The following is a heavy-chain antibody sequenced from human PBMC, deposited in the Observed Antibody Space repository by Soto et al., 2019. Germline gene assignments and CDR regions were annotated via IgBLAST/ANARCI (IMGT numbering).Heavy chain of an antibody. CDR1: GFTFSSYE. Sequence: GGSLRVSCAASGFTFSSYEMNWVRQAPGKGLEGVAYISSSGSTISYADSVKGRFTISRDNAKNSLYLQMNSLRAEDTAVYYCASDLALLWFEEDYYGMDXWGQGTTVTVS. CDR2: ISSSGSTI. J-gene: IGHJ6*02. CDR3: ASDLALLWFEEDYYGMDX. D-gene: IGHD3-10*01. V-gene: IGHV3-48*03.